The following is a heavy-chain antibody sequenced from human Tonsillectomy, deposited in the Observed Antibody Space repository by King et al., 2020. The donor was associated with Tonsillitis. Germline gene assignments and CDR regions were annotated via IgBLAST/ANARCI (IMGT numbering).Heavy chain of an antibody. V-gene: IGHV3-33*01. CDR1: GFTFSSYG. CDR3: ARDDTGAFDI. Sequence: VQLVESGGGVVQPGRSLRLSCAASGFTFSSYGMHWVRQAPGKGLEWVTVMWNDGDIKYYADSVKGRFTISRDNSKNTLYLQMNSLRAEDTAVYYCARDDTGAFDIWGQGTVVTVSS. D-gene: IGHD3-10*01. J-gene: IGHJ3*02. CDR2: MWNDGDIK.